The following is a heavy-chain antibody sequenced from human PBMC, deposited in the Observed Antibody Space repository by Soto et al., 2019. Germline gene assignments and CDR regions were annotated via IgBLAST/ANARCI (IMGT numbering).Heavy chain of an antibody. D-gene: IGHD1-1*01. Sequence: PSETLSLTCSVSGGSISNGEFYWSWIRQPPGKGLEWIGYIHHSGSAYYKSSLKSRVTISVDTSKNQFSLRLTSVTAADTAVYFCSRDADAAYTENFSVSWGEGTLVSVS. V-gene: IGHV4-30-4*01. CDR1: GGSISNGEFY. CDR2: IHHSGSA. CDR3: SRDADAAYTENFSVS. J-gene: IGHJ5*02.